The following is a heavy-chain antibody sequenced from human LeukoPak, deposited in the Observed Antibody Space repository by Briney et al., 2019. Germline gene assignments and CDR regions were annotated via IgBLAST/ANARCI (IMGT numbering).Heavy chain of an antibody. Sequence: ASVKVSCKASGYTFTDYYIHWLRQARGQGLEWMGWIIPNNGGTNYAPKFRGRVTMTRDTSISTAYMELGRLRSDGTAVYYRARGSSIEGYNFNYWGQGTLVTVSS. J-gene: IGHJ4*02. CDR1: GYTFTDYY. D-gene: IGHD5-24*01. CDR2: IIPNNGGT. CDR3: ARGSSIEGYNFNY. V-gene: IGHV1-2*02.